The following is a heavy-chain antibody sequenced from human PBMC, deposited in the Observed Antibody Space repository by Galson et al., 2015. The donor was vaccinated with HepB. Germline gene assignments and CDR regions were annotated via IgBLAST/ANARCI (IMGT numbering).Heavy chain of an antibody. D-gene: IGHD6-19*01. CDR1: GFTFSDYY. CDR2: ISSSGSTI. J-gene: IGHJ6*03. CDR3: ARVAAVAGTDPYYYYYYYMDV. V-gene: IGHV3-11*01. Sequence: SCAASGFTFSDYYMSWIRQAPGKGLEWVSYISSSGSTIYYADSVKGRFTISRDNAKNSLYLQMNSLRAEDTAVYYCARVAAVAGTDPYYYYYYYMDVWGKGTTVTVSS.